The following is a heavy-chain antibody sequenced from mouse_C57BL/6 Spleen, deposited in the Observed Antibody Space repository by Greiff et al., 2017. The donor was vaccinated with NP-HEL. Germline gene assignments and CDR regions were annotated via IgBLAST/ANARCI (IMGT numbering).Heavy chain of an antibody. Sequence: EVMLVESGGGLVKPGGSLKLSCAASGFTFSSYAMSWVRQTQEKRLEWVATISDGGSYTYYPDNVKGRFTISRDNAKNNLYLQMGHLKSEDTAMYYCARDKGSDAGYYFDYWGQGTTLTVSS. V-gene: IGHV5-4*01. CDR2: ISDGGSYT. D-gene: IGHD3-1*01. J-gene: IGHJ2*01. CDR1: GFTFSSYA. CDR3: ARDKGSDAGYYFDY.